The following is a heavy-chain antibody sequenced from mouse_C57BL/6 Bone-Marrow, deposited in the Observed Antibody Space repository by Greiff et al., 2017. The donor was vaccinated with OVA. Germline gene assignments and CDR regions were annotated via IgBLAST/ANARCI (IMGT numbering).Heavy chain of an antibody. CDR1: GFTFNTYA. J-gene: IGHJ4*01. CDR2: IRSKSSNYAT. D-gene: IGHD1-1*01. CDR3: VRFTTRYAMDC. V-gene: IGHV10-3*01. Sequence: EVKLVESGGGLVQPKGSLKLSCAASGFTFNTYAMHWVRQAPGKGLEWVARIRSKSSNYATYYADSVKDRFTISRDNSQSVRYLQMNYLKTEDTAMDYCVRFTTRYAMDCGGQGTSVTVSA.